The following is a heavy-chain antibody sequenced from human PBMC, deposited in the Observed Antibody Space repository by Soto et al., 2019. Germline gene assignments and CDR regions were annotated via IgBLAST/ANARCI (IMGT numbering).Heavy chain of an antibody. J-gene: IGHJ6*02. Sequence: QVQLQQWGAGLLKPSETLSLTCAVYGGSFSGYYWSWIRQPPGKGLEWLGEINHSVSTNYNPSLNSRVTISVDTSKNQFSLKLSSVTAADTAVYYCASLRAAPRRYYYHGMDVWGQGSTVTVSS. D-gene: IGHD6-6*01. CDR2: INHSVST. CDR1: GGSFSGYY. V-gene: IGHV4-34*01. CDR3: ASLRAAPRRYYYHGMDV.